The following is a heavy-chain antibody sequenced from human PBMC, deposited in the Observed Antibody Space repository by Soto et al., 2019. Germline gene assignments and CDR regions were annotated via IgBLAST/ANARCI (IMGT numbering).Heavy chain of an antibody. J-gene: IGHJ6*03. CDR1: GYTFTSYA. V-gene: IGHV1-3*01. D-gene: IGHD5-12*01. CDR3: ARVYSGYDPSYYYYYYMDV. Sequence: ASVKVSCKASGYTFTSYAMHWVRQAPGQRLEWMGWINAGNGNTKYSQKFQGRVTITRDTSASTAYMELSSLRSEDTAVYYCARVYSGYDPSYYYYYYMDVWGKGTTVTSP. CDR2: INAGNGNT.